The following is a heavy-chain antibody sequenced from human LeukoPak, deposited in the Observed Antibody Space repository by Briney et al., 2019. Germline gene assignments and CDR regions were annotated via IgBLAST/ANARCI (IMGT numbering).Heavy chain of an antibody. CDR1: GGSFSGYY. J-gene: IGHJ4*02. CDR3: ASHCSSTSCYESPLN. CDR2: INHSGST. Sequence: KPSETLSLACAVYGGSFSGYYWSWIRQPPGKGLEWIGEINHSGSTNYNPSLKSRVTISVDTSKNQFSLKLSSVTAADTAVYYCASHCSSTSCYESPLNWGQGTLVTVSS. D-gene: IGHD2-2*01. V-gene: IGHV4-34*01.